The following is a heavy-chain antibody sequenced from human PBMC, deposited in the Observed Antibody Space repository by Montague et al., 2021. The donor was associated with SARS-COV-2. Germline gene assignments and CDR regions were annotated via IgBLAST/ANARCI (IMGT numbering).Heavy chain of an antibody. V-gene: IGHV4-4*02. J-gene: IGHJ4*02. CDR3: ARGGLGNRGFDY. CDR1: DVSLSTSTW. CDR2: IYLSGFT. D-gene: IGHD3/OR15-3a*01. Sequence: SETLSLTYVVSDVSLSTSTWWSWVRQSPGKGLEWVGEIYLSGFTXXNPSVKSRVSISLDDSRSQFSLRLTSVTAADTAVYFCARGGLGNRGFDYWGQGTLVTVSS.